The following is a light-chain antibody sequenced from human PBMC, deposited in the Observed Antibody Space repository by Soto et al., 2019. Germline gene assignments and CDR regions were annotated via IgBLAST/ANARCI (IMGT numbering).Light chain of an antibody. J-gene: IGKJ2*01. CDR2: WAS. Sequence: DIVMTQSPDSLPVSLGERATINCKSSQNILYSSNNKNYLAGYQQKPGQSPKLLIYWASTRESGVPDRFGGSGSGTDFTLTINGLQAEDVAVYYCQQYYSTPHTFGQGTKLEIK. CDR3: QQYYSTPHT. CDR1: QNILYSSNNKNY. V-gene: IGKV4-1*01.